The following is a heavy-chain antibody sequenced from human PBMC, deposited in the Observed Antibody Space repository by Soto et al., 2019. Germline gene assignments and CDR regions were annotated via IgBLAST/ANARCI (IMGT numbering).Heavy chain of an antibody. J-gene: IGHJ5*02. Sequence: SETLALTCAAYGESLRVYYWRWYRQPPGKGLEWKREIKHSGSTNYNPSLKSRVTISVDTSKNQLSLKPSSVTGADTSVYYCAKGGTGYCSGGSCYPRVNNWFDPWGQGTLVNVSS. CDR1: GESLRVYY. CDR2: IKHSGST. V-gene: IGHV4-34*01. CDR3: AKGGTGYCSGGSCYPRVNNWFDP. D-gene: IGHD2-15*01.